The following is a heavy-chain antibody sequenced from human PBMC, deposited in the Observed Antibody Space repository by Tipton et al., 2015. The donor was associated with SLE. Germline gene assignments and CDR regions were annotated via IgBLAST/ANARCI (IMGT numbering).Heavy chain of an antibody. D-gene: IGHD2-21*01. V-gene: IGHV5-51*03. CDR3: VRSYCGGDCPWD. Sequence: QLVQSGPEVKKPGESLKISCKGSGYRFTNYWIGWVRQMPGEGLEWMGIIYPGDSDTRYSPSFQGQVTISADKSITTAYLQWSSLKTSDTAMYYCVRSYCGGDCPWDWGQGTLVTVSS. CDR1: GYRFTNYW. J-gene: IGHJ4*02. CDR2: IYPGDSDT.